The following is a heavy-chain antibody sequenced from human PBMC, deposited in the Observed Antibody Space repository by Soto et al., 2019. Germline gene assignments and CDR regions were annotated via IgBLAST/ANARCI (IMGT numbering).Heavy chain of an antibody. J-gene: IGHJ5*02. CDR2: FYYSGST. CDR1: GGSISTGGYY. CDR3: ARSVFP. V-gene: IGHV4-31*03. Sequence: QVQLQESGPGLVKPSQTLSLTCTVSGGSISTGGYYWNWIRQHPGKGLEWSGYFYYSGSTYYNPSRKSRVTSSVNTSKNQFSLMLSSVTAADTAVYYCARSVFPWGQGTLVTVSS.